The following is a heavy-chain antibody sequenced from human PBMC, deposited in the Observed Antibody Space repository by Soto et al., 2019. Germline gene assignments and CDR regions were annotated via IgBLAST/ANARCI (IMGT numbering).Heavy chain of an antibody. V-gene: IGHV4-59*01. CDR1: GGSISSYY. CDR2: IYYSGST. Sequence: QVQLQESGPGLVKPSETLSLTCTVSGGSISSYYWSWIRQPPGKGLEWIGYIYYSGSTNYNPSLKSRVAISVDTSKNQLPLKLSSVTAADTAVYYCARTLGWFDPWGQGTLVTVSS. CDR3: ARTLGWFDP. J-gene: IGHJ5*02.